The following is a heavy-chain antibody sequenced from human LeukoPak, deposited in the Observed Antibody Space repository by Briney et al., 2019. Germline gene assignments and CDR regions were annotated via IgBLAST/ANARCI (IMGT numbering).Heavy chain of an antibody. CDR1: GFTFSDYY. J-gene: IGHJ4*02. CDR2: ISSSSSYT. V-gene: IGHV3-11*05. CDR3: ARAGGIPGSALDLDY. Sequence: GGSLRLSCAASGFTFSDYYMSWIRQAPGKGLEWVSYISSSSSYTNYADSVKGRFTISRDNAKNSLYLQMNSLRAEDTAVYYCARAGGIPGSALDLDYWGQGTLVTVSS. D-gene: IGHD3-10*01.